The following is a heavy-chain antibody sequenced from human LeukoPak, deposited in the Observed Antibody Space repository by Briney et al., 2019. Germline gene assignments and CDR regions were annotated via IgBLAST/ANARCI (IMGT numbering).Heavy chain of an antibody. J-gene: IGHJ6*04. Sequence: GGSLRLSCAASGFTFSSYEMNWVRQAPGKGLEWVSYISSSGSTIYYADSVKGRFTISRDNAKNSLYLQMNSLRAEDTAVYYCAELGITMIGGVWGKGTKVTISS. D-gene: IGHD3-10*02. V-gene: IGHV3-48*03. CDR2: ISSSGSTI. CDR3: AELGITMIGGV. CDR1: GFTFSSYE.